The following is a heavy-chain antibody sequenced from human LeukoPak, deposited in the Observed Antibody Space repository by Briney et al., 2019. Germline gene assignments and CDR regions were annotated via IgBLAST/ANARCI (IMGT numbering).Heavy chain of an antibody. V-gene: IGHV4-61*02. CDR2: IYISGST. CDR3: ARRGYSSSWSYYYMDV. CDR1: GGSISSGSYY. J-gene: IGHJ6*03. D-gene: IGHD6-13*01. Sequence: SQTLSLTCTVSGGSISSGSYYWSWIRQPAGKGLEWIGRIYISGSTNYNPSLKSRVTMSVDTSKNQFSLKLSSVTAADTAVYYCARRGYSSSWSYYYMDVWGKGTTVTVSS.